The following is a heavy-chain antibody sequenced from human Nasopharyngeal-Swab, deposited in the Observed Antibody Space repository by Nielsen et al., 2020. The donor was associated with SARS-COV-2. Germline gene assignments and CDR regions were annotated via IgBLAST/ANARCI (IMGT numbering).Heavy chain of an antibody. V-gene: IGHV3-30-3*01. CDR3: ARELWIQDYYYYYGMDV. CDR2: ISYDGSNQ. CDR1: GFTFSSSA. D-gene: IGHD5-18*01. Sequence: GESLKISCAASGFTFSSSAMHWVRQAPGKGLEWVAVISYDGSNQYYADSVKGRFTISRDNSKNTLYLQMNSLRAEDTAVYYCARELWIQDYYYYYGMDVWGQGTTVTVSS. J-gene: IGHJ6*02.